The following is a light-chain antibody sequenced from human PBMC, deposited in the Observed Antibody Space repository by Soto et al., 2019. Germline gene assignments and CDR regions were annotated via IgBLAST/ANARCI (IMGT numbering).Light chain of an antibody. CDR2: AAS. J-gene: IGKJ4*01. Sequence: DIQMTQSPSSLSASAGDRVTITCRASQGISNSLAWYQQKPGKVPKLLIYAASTLQSGVPSRFSGVGSGTDFTLTISSLQPEDVATYDCQKYNSAPRRTFGGGTKVEIK. CDR3: QKYNSAPRRT. V-gene: IGKV1-27*01. CDR1: QGISNS.